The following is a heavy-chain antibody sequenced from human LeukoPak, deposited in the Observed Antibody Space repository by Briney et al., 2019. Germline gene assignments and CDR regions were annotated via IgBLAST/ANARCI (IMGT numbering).Heavy chain of an antibody. CDR2: INHSGST. CDR3: ASLTGTTGTREAFDI. Sequence: PSETLSLTCAVYRGSFSGYYWSWIRQPPGKGLEWIGEINHSGSTNYNPSLKSRVTISVDTSKNQFSLKPSSVTPADTAVYYCASLTGTTGTREAFDIWGQGTMVTVSS. CDR1: RGSFSGYY. J-gene: IGHJ3*02. D-gene: IGHD1-1*01. V-gene: IGHV4-34*01.